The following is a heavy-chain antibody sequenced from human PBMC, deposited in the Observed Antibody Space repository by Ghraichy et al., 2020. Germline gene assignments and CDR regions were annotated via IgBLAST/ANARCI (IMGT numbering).Heavy chain of an antibody. CDR3: ARGPALLRL. V-gene: IGHV4-34*01. D-gene: IGHD2-15*01. CDR1: NESLSDSF. Sequence: SETLSLTCAVFNESLSDSFWSWIRQPPGKGLEWVGEISKSGDVNYNPSVKSRLTMSVDASKDQFFTKLISMAAADTALYYCARGPALLRLWAQGTLVIVSS. CDR2: ISKSGDV. J-gene: IGHJ1*01.